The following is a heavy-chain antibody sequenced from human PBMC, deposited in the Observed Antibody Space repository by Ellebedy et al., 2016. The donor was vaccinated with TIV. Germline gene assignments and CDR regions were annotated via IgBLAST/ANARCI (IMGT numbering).Heavy chain of an antibody. CDR2: ISYDGSNK. Sequence: GESLKISXAASGFTFSSYGMHWVRQAPGKGLEWVAVISYDGSNKYYADSVKGRFTISRDNSKNTLYLQMNSLRAEDTAVYYCARVAVVPAAMPGRGWFDPWGQGTPVTVSS. CDR1: GFTFSSYG. J-gene: IGHJ5*02. CDR3: ARVAVVPAAMPGRGWFDP. V-gene: IGHV3-30*03. D-gene: IGHD2-2*01.